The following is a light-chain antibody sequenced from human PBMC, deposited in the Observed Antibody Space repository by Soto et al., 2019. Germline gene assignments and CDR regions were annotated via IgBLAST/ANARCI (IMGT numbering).Light chain of an antibody. CDR1: SSNIGANY. V-gene: IGLV1-51*01. CDR3: CTWDNSLSHSRV. Sequence: QSVLTQPPSVSAAPGQKVTISCSGSSSNIGANYVSWYQQLPGADPKRLIYDNDKRPSGIPVPFSGSNSGTSATLAITGLQTGDEADSYYCTWDNSLSHSRVFGGGTKLTVL. CDR2: DND. J-gene: IGLJ2*01.